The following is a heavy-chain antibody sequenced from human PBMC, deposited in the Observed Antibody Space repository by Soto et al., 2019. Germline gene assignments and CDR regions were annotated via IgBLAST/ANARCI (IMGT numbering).Heavy chain of an antibody. J-gene: IGHJ4*02. CDR3: PRVVNMISSGNGY. D-gene: IGHD3-16*02. CDR1: GYAFTDFP. V-gene: IGHV1-3*01. Sequence: QVQLGQSGAEVKMPGASVTVSCEASGYAFTDFPIHWVRQAPGQRLEWLGWIDAANGKTRYSQNFQGRITITRDTSAATASIDLNNLRAENTAVYYCPRVVNMISSGNGYWGQGTLVTVSS. CDR2: IDAANGKT.